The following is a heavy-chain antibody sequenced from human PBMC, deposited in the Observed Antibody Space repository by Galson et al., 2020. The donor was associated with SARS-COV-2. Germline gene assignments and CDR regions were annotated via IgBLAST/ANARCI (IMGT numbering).Heavy chain of an antibody. CDR3: VRDWASVTPFVL. Sequence: TGGSLRLSCAASGFTFSTYGIQWVRQAPGKGLEWVALIYFDGSKKYYADSVKGRFSISRDNSKNTVYLQMNSLRAEDTAVYYCVRDWASVTPFVLWGQGTLVTVSS. CDR2: IYFDGSKK. J-gene: IGHJ4*02. D-gene: IGHD3-16*01. CDR1: GFTFSTYG. V-gene: IGHV3-33*01.